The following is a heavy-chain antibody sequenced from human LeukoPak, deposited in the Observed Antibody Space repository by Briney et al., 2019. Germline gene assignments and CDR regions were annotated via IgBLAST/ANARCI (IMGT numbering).Heavy chain of an antibody. J-gene: IGHJ4*02. CDR2: IYTSGST. Sequence: KPSETLSLTCTVSGDSISSYYWSWLRQPAGKGLEWIGRIYTSGSTNYNPSLKSRVTMSVDTSKNQFSLKLSSVTAADTAVYYCAGVLGNSMGYYFDYWGQGTLVTVSS. CDR3: AGVLGNSMGYYFDY. V-gene: IGHV4-4*07. D-gene: IGHD7-27*01. CDR1: GDSISSYY.